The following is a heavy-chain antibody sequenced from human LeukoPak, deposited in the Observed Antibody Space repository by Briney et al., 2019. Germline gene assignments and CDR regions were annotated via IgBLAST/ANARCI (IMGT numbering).Heavy chain of an antibody. Sequence: SETLSLTCSVSGGSISSYYWSWIRQPAGKGLEWIGRIYTSGSTDYNPSLKSRVTMSVDTSKNQFSLKLSSVTAADTAVYYCARSHSSTSWFFDSWGQGTLVTVSS. D-gene: IGHD6-6*01. J-gene: IGHJ4*02. CDR3: ARSHSSTSWFFDS. CDR1: GGSISSYY. V-gene: IGHV4-4*07. CDR2: IYTSGST.